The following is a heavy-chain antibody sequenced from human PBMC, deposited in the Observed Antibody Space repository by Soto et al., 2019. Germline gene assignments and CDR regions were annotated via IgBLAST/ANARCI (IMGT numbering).Heavy chain of an antibody. D-gene: IGHD1-1*01. Sequence: QVQLVESGGGVVQPGRSLRLSCAASGFTFSSYGMHWVRQAPGKGLEWVAVIWYDGSNKYYADSVKGRFTISRDNSKNTLYLQMNSLRAEDTAVYYCARDLLEPPGHFDYWGQGTLVTVSS. V-gene: IGHV3-33*01. CDR2: IWYDGSNK. J-gene: IGHJ4*02. CDR3: ARDLLEPPGHFDY. CDR1: GFTFSSYG.